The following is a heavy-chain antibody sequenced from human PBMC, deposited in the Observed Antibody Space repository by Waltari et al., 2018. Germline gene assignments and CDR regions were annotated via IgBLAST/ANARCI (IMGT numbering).Heavy chain of an antibody. Sequence: QVQLVESGGGVVQPGRAVGLSCVAPGFALITCGLDGVRQAPVKGRECVAFISNDGSKKYFADSVKGRFTISRDNSKNTLYLQMNSLRAEDTAFYYCVKDGSPNCFYDCSLFDSWGQGTLVTVSS. CDR3: VKDGSPNCFYDCSLFDS. CDR1: GFALITCG. J-gene: IGHJ4*02. V-gene: IGHV3-30*18. CDR2: ISNDGSKK. D-gene: IGHD2-21*01.